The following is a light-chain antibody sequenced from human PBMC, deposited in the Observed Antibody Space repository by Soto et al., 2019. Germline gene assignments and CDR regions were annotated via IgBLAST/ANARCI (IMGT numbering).Light chain of an antibody. Sequence: EVVWTHSPATLSLSPGERATLSCRPSQSVSSYLAWYQQKPGQAPRLLIYDASNRATGIPARFSGSGSGTDFTLTISSLQPEDFAVYYCQQRSNWQGATFGGGTKVDIK. CDR1: QSVSSY. CDR2: DAS. J-gene: IGKJ4*01. CDR3: QQRSNWQGAT. V-gene: IGKV3-11*01.